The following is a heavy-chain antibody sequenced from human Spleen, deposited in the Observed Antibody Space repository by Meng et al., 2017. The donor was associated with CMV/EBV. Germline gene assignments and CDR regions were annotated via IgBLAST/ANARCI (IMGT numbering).Heavy chain of an antibody. Sequence: ASVKVSCKASGYTFNTYGISWVRQAPGQGLEWMGWISAYNGDTNYAQKLQGRVTLTTDTSTSIAYMELRSLRSDDTAVYYCATIAYCGGDCYQVHPLYDHWGQGTLVTVSS. V-gene: IGHV1-18*01. CDR2: ISAYNGDT. D-gene: IGHD2-21*01. J-gene: IGHJ5*02. CDR1: GYTFNTYG. CDR3: ATIAYCGGDCYQVHPLYDH.